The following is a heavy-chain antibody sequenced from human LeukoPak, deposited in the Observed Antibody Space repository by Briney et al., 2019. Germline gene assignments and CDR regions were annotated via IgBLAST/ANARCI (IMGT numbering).Heavy chain of an antibody. CDR2: ISAYNGNT. J-gene: IGHJ6*02. CDR1: GYTFTSYG. V-gene: IGHV1-18*01. Sequence: ASVKVSCKASGYTFTSYGISWVRQAPGQGLEWMGWISAYNGNTNYAQKLQGRVTMTTDTSTSTAYMELRSLRSDDTAVYYCARGGGRGSYYYYYGMDVWGQGTTVTVSS. D-gene: IGHD3-16*01. CDR3: ARGGGRGSYYYYYGMDV.